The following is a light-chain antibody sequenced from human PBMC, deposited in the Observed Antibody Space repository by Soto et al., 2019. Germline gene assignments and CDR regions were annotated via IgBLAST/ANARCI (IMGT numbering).Light chain of an antibody. CDR3: QQIYSTPIT. J-gene: IGKJ5*01. CDR2: AAS. V-gene: IGKV1-39*01. CDR1: QSVRNY. Sequence: DIQMTQSPSSLSASIGDRVTITCRASQSVRNYLNWYQQKPGKAPKLLIYAASSLHSGGPSTVSGSGSGTDFTLTISSLQPEDFATYYCQQIYSTPITFGKGTRLEI.